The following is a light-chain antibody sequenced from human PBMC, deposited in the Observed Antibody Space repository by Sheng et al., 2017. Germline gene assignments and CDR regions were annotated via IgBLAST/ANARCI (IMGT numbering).Light chain of an antibody. CDR1: QSVSTK. J-gene: IGKJ4*01. CDR3: QQYNDWPPIT. Sequence: EIVMTQSPATLSVSPGERATLSCRASQSVSTKLAWYQQKPGQAPRLLIYGASTRATDIPASFSGSGSGTDFTLTISSLQSEDFAIYYCQQYNDWPPITFGGRDQGGDQ. CDR2: GAS. V-gene: IGKV3-15*01.